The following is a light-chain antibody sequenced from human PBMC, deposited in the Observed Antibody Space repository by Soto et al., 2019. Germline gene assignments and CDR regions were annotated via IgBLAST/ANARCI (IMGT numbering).Light chain of an antibody. J-gene: IGLJ1*01. V-gene: IGLV1-51*01. CDR1: SSNIGNNY. CDR3: GTWDSSLSAGV. CDR2: DNN. Sequence: QSVLTQPPSVSAAPGQKVTISCSGSSSNIGNNYVSWYQQLPGTAPKLLIYDNNKRPSGIPDRFSGSKSGTSATLGITGLQTGDEDDYYCGTWDSSLSAGVFGTVTKVTVL.